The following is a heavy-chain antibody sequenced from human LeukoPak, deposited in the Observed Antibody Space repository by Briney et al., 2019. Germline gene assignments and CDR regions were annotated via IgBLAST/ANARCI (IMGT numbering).Heavy chain of an antibody. Sequence: ASVKVSCKASGATFSSYAISWVRQAPGQGLEWMGRINAGSGDTEFAQKFQGRVTMTRDTFVSTAYMEVSGLTSDDTAMYYCARDLSSTPNWELDHWGQGTLVTVSS. CDR3: ARDLSSTPNWELDH. D-gene: IGHD1-1*01. V-gene: IGHV1-2*06. J-gene: IGHJ4*02. CDR2: INAGSGDT. CDR1: GATFSSYA.